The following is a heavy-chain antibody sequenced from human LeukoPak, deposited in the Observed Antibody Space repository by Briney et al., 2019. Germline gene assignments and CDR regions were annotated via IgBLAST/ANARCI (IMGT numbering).Heavy chain of an antibody. V-gene: IGHV4-30-4*08. CDR1: GGSISSGDYY. D-gene: IGHD6-13*01. J-gene: IGHJ4*02. CDR2: IYYSGST. CDR3: ARESSSSPGEY. Sequence: SETLSLTCTVSGGSISSGDYYWSWIRQPPGKGLEWIGYIYYSGSTYYNPSLKSRVTISVDTSKNQFSLKLSSVTTADTAVYYCARESSSSPGEYWGQGTLVTVFS.